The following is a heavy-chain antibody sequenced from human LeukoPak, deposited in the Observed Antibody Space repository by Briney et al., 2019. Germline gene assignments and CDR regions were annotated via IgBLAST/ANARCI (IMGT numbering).Heavy chain of an antibody. CDR2: INAGNGNT. J-gene: IGHJ3*02. CDR3: ARLTTVKDAFDI. CDR1: GYTFTSYA. V-gene: IGHV1-3*01. Sequence: ASVKVSCKASGYTFTSYAMHWVRQAPGQRLEWMGWINAGNGNTKYSQKFQGRVTITRDTSASTAYMKLSSLRSEDTAVYYCARLTTVKDAFDIWGQGTMVTVSS. D-gene: IGHD4-17*01.